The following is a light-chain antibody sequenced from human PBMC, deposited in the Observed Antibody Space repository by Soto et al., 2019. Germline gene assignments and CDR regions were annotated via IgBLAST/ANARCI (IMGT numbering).Light chain of an antibody. CDR2: STS. CDR3: QQSYSSPQT. V-gene: IGKV1-39*01. Sequence: DIQITQSPSSMYASVGDRVTLTCRASQSVSNYLNWYRQLPGKAPTLLIYSTSTLQSGVPSRFSGSGSGTDFTLTISRLQPEDFATYFCQQSYSSPQTFGQGTKVDIK. J-gene: IGKJ1*01. CDR1: QSVSNY.